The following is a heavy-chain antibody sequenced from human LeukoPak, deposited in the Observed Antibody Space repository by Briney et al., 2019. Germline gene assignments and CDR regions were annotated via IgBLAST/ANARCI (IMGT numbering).Heavy chain of an antibody. D-gene: IGHD4/OR15-4a*01. V-gene: IGHV1-18*01. CDR2: ISAYNAYT. J-gene: IGHJ4*02. CDR3: ALYDYSANSQGGFDY. Sequence: PPASVKVSCKASGDTFTSYGISWVRQAPGQGLEWMGWISAYNAYTNYAQKVQGRVTMTTDTSTNTAYMELRSLRSDDTAMYYCALYDYSANSQGGFDYWGQGTLVTVSS. CDR1: GDTFTSYG.